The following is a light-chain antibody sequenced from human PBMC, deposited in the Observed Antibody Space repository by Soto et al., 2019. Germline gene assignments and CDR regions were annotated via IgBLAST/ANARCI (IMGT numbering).Light chain of an antibody. CDR3: ASYTSSSTSVI. CDR2: EVS. V-gene: IGLV2-14*01. J-gene: IGLJ2*01. Sequence: QSALTQPASVSGSPGQSITISCTGTSSDVGGYKYVSWYQQHPDKAPKLIIFEVSNRPSGISSRFSGSKSGNTASLTICGLQAEDEADYYCASYTSSSTSVIFGRGTKLTVL. CDR1: SSDVGGYKY.